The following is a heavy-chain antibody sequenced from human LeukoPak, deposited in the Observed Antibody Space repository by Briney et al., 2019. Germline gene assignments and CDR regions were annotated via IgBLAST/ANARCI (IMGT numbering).Heavy chain of an antibody. CDR3: ARQIASGGTAGFDF. CDR2: IYSTGST. D-gene: IGHD6-13*01. Sequence: PSETLSLTCTVSGGSISSYYWSWIRQPAGKGLEWIGRIYSTGSTNYNPSLKSRVTMSVDTSKNRFSLRLRSVTAADTAVYYCARQIASGGTAGFDFWGQGALVTVSS. V-gene: IGHV4-4*07. J-gene: IGHJ4*02. CDR1: GGSISSYY.